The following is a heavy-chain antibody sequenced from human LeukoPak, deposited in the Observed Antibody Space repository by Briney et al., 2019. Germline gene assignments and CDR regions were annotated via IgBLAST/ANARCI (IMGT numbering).Heavy chain of an antibody. D-gene: IGHD4-11*01. V-gene: IGHV4-30-4*07. CDR3: ASTVTTLGYYFDY. CDR1: GGSISSGGYS. Sequence: SEILSLTCAVSGGSISSGGYSWSWIRQPPGKGLEWIGFIYYSGSTYYNPSLKSRVTISVDTSKNQFSLKLSSVTAADTAVYYCASTVTTLGYYFDYWGQGTLVTVSS. CDR2: IYYSGST. J-gene: IGHJ4*02.